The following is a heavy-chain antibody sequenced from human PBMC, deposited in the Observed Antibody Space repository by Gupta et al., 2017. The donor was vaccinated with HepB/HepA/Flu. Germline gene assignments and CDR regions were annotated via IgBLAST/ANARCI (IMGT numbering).Heavy chain of an antibody. D-gene: IGHD6-19*01. J-gene: IGHJ6*02. V-gene: IGHV4-4*02. CDR2: IYHSGST. CDR1: GGSIRSSNW. Sequence: QVQLQESGPGLVKPSGTLSLTCAVSGGSIRSSNWRSWVRQPPGKGLEWIGEIYHSGSTNYNPSLKSRVTISVDKSKNQFSLKLSSVTAADTAVYYCARDSAVAAKNYYYYGMDVWGQGTTVTVSS. CDR3: ARDSAVAAKNYYYYGMDV.